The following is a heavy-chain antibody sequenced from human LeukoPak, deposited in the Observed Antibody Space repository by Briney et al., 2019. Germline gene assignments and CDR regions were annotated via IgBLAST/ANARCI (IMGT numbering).Heavy chain of an antibody. CDR1: GYTFSVYF. CDR3: VRENWYYDY. V-gene: IGHV1-2*02. D-gene: IGHD1-1*01. Sequence: ASVKVSCKTSGYTFSVYFMHWVRQAPGQGLEWMGWIKPDTGVTHYARKFQGRFIMTTDTPTTTVHMELTTLRSDDTAVYYCVRENWYYDYWGQGTLVTVSS. CDR2: IKPDTGVT. J-gene: IGHJ4*02.